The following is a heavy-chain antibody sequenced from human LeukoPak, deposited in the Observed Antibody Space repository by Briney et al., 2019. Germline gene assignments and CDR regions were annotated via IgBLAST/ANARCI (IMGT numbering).Heavy chain of an antibody. Sequence: GPSLRLSYAADGFTFSSFWMRSVSQEPGDGMVSHSRIQSDGSTNYADSVKGRFTISRDNAKNTVSLQMNRLRVEDTGVYYCARAPAEIGGYYPEYFRHWGQGTVVTVSS. V-gene: IGHV3-74*01. D-gene: IGHD3-22*01. CDR1: GFTFSSFW. CDR3: ARAPAEIGGYYPEYFRH. J-gene: IGHJ1*01. CDR2: IQSDGST.